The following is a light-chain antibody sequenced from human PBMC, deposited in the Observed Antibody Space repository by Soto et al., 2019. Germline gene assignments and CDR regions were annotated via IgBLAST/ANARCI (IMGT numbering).Light chain of an antibody. CDR2: AAS. CDR1: QGIITY. CDR3: QQSYSTTWT. J-gene: IGKJ1*01. V-gene: IGKV1-39*01. Sequence: IQMTQSPSSLSASVGDIVTITCRASQGIITYLNWYQQKPGKAPKLLIYAASSLQSGVPSRFSGSGSETDFTLTISSLQPEDFATYSCQQSYSTTWTFGQGTKVDIK.